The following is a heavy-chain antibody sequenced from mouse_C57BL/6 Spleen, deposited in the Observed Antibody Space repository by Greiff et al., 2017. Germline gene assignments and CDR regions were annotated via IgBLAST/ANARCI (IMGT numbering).Heavy chain of an antibody. CDR1: GFTFSSYA. CDR2: ISDGGSYT. D-gene: IGHD1-1*01. Sequence: EVHLVESGGGLVKPGGSLKLSCAASGFTFSSYAMSWVRQTPDKRLEWVATISDGGSYTYYPDNVKDRFTISRDNAKTNLYRQMSHLKAEDTAKYYCARGNQDYGSTFDYWGQGTTLTVSS. V-gene: IGHV5-4*01. J-gene: IGHJ2*01. CDR3: ARGNQDYGSTFDY.